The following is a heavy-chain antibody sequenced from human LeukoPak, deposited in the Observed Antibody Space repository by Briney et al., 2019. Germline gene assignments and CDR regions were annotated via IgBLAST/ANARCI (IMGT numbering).Heavy chain of an antibody. V-gene: IGHV3-7*01. CDR1: GFTFCTSW. CDR3: ARDNGPSGYDAFDI. CDR2: IKQDGSEK. J-gene: IGHJ3*02. D-gene: IGHD5-12*01. Sequence: GGSLRLSCAASGFTFCTSWMTWVRQAPGKGLEWVANIKQDGSEKFCVDSVKGRFTISRDNAKNSLHLQMNSLRAEDTAVYYCARDNGPSGYDAFDIWGQGTMVTVSS.